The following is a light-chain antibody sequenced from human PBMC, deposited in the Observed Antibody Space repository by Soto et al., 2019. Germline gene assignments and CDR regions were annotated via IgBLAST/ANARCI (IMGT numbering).Light chain of an antibody. V-gene: IGLV2-23*02. CDR2: EVS. Sequence: QSVLTQPASVSGSPGQSITISCTGTGSDVGSYNLVSWYQQHPGKAPKLMIYEVSKRPSGVSNRFSGSKSGNTASPTISGLQAEDEADYYCCSYAGSSTSPYVFGTGTKVTVL. CDR1: GSDVGSYNL. CDR3: CSYAGSSTSPYV. J-gene: IGLJ1*01.